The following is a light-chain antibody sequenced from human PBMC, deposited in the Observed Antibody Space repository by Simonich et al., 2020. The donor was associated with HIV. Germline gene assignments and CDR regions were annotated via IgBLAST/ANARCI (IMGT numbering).Light chain of an antibody. J-gene: IGLJ2*01. Sequence: QSALTQPASVAGALGQSITISCTGTSSDVGSYNLVSWYQQHPGKAPKLMIYEGGKRPSGVSNRFSGSNSGNTASLTISGLQAEDEADYYCSSYTSSSTVVFGGGTKLTVL. CDR2: EGG. CDR1: SSDVGSYNL. V-gene: IGLV2-14*02. CDR3: SSYTSSSTVV.